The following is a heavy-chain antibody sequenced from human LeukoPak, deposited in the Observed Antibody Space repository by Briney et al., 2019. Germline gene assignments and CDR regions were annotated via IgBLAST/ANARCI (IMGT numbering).Heavy chain of an antibody. Sequence: SVKVSCKASGFTFSTSTVQWVRQARGQRLEWMGWIVVGSGHTNYAQKFQQRVTITRDMSTSTAYMYLSSLTSEDTALYYCAATLTVTSGSTYYGLDVWGQGTTVTVSS. J-gene: IGHJ6*02. CDR2: IVVGSGHT. V-gene: IGHV1-58*01. CDR3: AATLTVTSGSTYYGLDV. CDR1: GFTFSTST. D-gene: IGHD4-17*01.